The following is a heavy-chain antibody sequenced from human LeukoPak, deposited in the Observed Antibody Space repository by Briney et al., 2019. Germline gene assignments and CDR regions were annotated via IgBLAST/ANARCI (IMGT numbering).Heavy chain of an antibody. CDR3: TTDPVVGLLWFGELEFDY. D-gene: IGHD3-10*01. V-gene: IGHV3-15*07. CDR2: IKSKTDGGTT. CDR1: GFTFSNAW. J-gene: IGHJ4*02. Sequence: GGPLRLSCAASGFTFSNAWMNWVRQAPGKGLEWVGRIKSKTDGGTTDYAAPVKGRFTISRDDSKNTLYLQMNSLKTEDTAVYYCTTDPVVGLLWFGELEFDYWGQGTLVTVSS.